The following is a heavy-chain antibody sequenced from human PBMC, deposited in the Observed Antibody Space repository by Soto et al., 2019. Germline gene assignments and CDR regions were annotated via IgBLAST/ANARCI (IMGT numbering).Heavy chain of an antibody. CDR2: IYYSGST. D-gene: IGHD3-10*01. CDR1: GCSISSYY. V-gene: IGHV4-59*01. J-gene: IGHJ5*02. Sequence: PLETLSLTCTVSGCSISSYYWSWIRQPPGKGLEWIGYIYYSGSTNYNPSLKSRVTISVDTSKNQFSLKLSSVTAADTAVYYCARVVGSGSYYNVNWFDPWGQGTLVTVSS. CDR3: ARVVGSGSYYNVNWFDP.